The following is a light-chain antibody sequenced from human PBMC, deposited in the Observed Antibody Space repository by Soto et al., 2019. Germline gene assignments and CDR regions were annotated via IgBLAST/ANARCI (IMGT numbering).Light chain of an antibody. Sequence: EIVMTQSPATLSVSPGERATLSCRASQSVSRKLAWYQQTRGQAPRLLMYGASTRATGVPARFSGSGSGTEFTLTISNLQSEDFAVYYCQQRGEWPPGATFGQGTRLEI. V-gene: IGKV3-15*01. CDR3: QQRGEWPPGAT. CDR2: GAS. CDR1: QSVSRK. J-gene: IGKJ5*01.